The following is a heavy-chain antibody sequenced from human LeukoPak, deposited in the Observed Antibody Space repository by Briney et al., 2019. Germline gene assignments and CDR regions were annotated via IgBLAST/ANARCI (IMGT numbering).Heavy chain of an antibody. CDR1: GYTFTSYG. D-gene: IGHD3-10*01. CDR2: ISAYNGNT. J-gene: IGHJ6*02. Sequence: ASVKVSCKASGYTFTSYGISWVRQAPGQGLEWMGWISAYNGNTNYAQKLQGRVTMTTDTSTSTAYVELRSLRSDDTAVYYCARALYYYGSGSYYTSPNYYGMDVWGQGTTVTVSS. V-gene: IGHV1-18*01. CDR3: ARALYYYGSGSYYTSPNYYGMDV.